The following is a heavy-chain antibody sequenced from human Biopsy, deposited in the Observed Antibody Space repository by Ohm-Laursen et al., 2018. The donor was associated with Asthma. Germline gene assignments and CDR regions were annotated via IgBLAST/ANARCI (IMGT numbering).Heavy chain of an antibody. V-gene: IGHV3-30*18. CDR2: ISYDGREN. CDR3: AKDRFDGSVASHYYYYGIDV. Sequence: SLRLSCAASGFAFGNYAMYWVRQAPGKGPEWVALISYDGRENGYVDSVKGRFTISRDNFRNTLYVEMSSLRPEDSATYYCAKDRFDGSVASHYYYYGIDVWGQGTAVTVS. J-gene: IGHJ6*02. CDR1: GFAFGNYA. D-gene: IGHD6-19*01.